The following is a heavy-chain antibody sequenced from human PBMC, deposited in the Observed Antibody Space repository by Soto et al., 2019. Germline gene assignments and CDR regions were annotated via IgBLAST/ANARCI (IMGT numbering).Heavy chain of an antibody. Sequence: SVKVSCKASGITFSRQDMRWVRQAPGQGLEWMGGIIPIFGTPQYAEKFQDRVTITADESTSTAYMELSSLTSEDTAVYYCATNEGRDGYSFDYWVQGTLVTVSS. D-gene: IGHD5-12*01. CDR1: GITFSRQD. CDR2: IIPIFGTP. J-gene: IGHJ4*02. CDR3: ATNEGRDGYSFDY. V-gene: IGHV1-69*13.